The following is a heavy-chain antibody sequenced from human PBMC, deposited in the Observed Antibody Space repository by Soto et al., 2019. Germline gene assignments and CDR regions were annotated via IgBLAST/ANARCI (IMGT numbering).Heavy chain of an antibody. V-gene: IGHV3-48*02. Sequence: GESLKISCAASGFTFSSYSMNWVRQAPGKGLEWVSYISSSSSTIYYADSVKGRFTISRDNAKNSLYLQMNSLRDEDTAVYYCASGPTDYDFWSGYSGGYWGQGTLVTVSS. CDR2: ISSSSSTI. D-gene: IGHD3-3*01. CDR1: GFTFSSYS. CDR3: ASGPTDYDFWSGYSGGY. J-gene: IGHJ4*02.